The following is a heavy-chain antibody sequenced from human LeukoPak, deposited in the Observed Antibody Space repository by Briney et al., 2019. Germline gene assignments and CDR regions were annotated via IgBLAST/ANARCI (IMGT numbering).Heavy chain of an antibody. V-gene: IGHV3-49*03. CDR2: IRSKAYGGTT. J-gene: IGHJ2*01. Sequence: GGSLRLSCTASGFTFGDYAMSWSRQAPGKGLEWVGFIRSKAYGGTTEYAASVKGRFTISRDDSKSIAYLQMNSLKTEDTAVYYCTRAPGRFLEGPWYFDLWGRGTLVTVSS. D-gene: IGHD3-3*01. CDR1: GFTFGDYA. CDR3: TRAPGRFLEGPWYFDL.